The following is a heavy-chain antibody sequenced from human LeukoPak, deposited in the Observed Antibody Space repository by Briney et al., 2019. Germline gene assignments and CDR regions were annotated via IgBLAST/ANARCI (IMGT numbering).Heavy chain of an antibody. V-gene: IGHV3-21*01. CDR3: GRNRGNPSYFDY. D-gene: IGHD1-14*01. Sequence: PGRSLRLSCTASGFIFNSDSTNWVRQPPGEWLECLSSISTSSSYIYYAGSVKGRFTNSRNNPKNSLYLQMNSLRAEDTAVYYCGRNRGNPSYFDYWGQGTLVTVSS. J-gene: IGHJ4*02. CDR2: ISTSSSYI. CDR1: GFIFNSDS.